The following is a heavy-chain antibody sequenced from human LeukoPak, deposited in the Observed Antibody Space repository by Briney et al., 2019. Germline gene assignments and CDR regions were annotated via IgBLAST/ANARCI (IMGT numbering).Heavy chain of an antibody. D-gene: IGHD6-19*01. CDR3: AKCPDSSGWYLDPEYYYGMDV. CDR2: ISWNSGSI. Sequence: PGGSLRLSCAASGFTFDDYAMHWVRQAPGKGLEWVSGISWNSGSIGYADSVKGRFTISRDNAKNSLYLQMNSLRAEDTALYYCAKCPDSSGWYLDPEYYYGMDVWGQGTTVTVSS. J-gene: IGHJ6*02. V-gene: IGHV3-9*01. CDR1: GFTFDDYA.